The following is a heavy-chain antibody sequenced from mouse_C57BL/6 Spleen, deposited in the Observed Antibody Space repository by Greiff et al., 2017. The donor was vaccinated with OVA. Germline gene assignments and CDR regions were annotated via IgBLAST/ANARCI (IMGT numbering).Heavy chain of an antibody. CDR1: GFTFSDYY. CDR3: AREVYGNYLDY. D-gene: IGHD2-1*01. V-gene: IGHV5-16*01. CDR2: INYDGSST. J-gene: IGHJ2*01. Sequence: EVKLMESEGGLVQPGSSMKLSCTASGFTFSDYYMAWVRQVPEKGLEWVANINYDGSSTYYLDSLKSRFIISRDNAKNILYLQMSSLKSEDTATYYCAREVYGNYLDYWGQGTTLTVSS.